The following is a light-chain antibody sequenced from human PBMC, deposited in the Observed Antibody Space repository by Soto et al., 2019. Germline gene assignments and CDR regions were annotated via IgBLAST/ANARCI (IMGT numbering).Light chain of an antibody. CDR1: QSVSSN. J-gene: IGKJ2*01. Sequence: EIVMTQSPATLSVSPGERATLSCRASQSVSSNLAWHQQKPGQAHRLLMYGASTRATGIPARFSGSGSGTEFTLTISSLQSEDFAVYYCQQYNNWPHTFGQGTKLEIK. V-gene: IGKV3-15*01. CDR3: QQYNNWPHT. CDR2: GAS.